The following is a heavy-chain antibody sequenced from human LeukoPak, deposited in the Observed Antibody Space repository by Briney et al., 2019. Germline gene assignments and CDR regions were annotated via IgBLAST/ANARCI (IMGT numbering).Heavy chain of an antibody. D-gene: IGHD6-19*01. J-gene: IGHJ3*02. Sequence: SETLSLTCTVSGGSISRGDYYWSWVRQHPGTGLEWIGYIYYSGNTYYNPSLKSRVTISVDTSKNQFSLKLSSVTAADTAVYFCAREGYAAVAGHDAFDIWGQGTMVTVSS. CDR1: GGSISRGDYY. V-gene: IGHV4-31*03. CDR2: IYYSGNT. CDR3: AREGYAAVAGHDAFDI.